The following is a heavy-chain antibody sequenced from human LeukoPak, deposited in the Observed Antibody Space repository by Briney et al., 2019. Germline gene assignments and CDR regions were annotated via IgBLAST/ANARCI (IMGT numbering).Heavy chain of an antibody. CDR1: GFTFSSYA. Sequence: PGGSLRLSCAASGFTFSSYAMHWVRQAPGKGLEWVAVISYDGSNKYYADSVKGRFTISRDNSKNTLYLQMNSLRAEDTAVYYCARARGRVVITNFDYWGQGTLVTVSS. V-gene: IGHV3-30-3*01. J-gene: IGHJ4*02. CDR2: ISYDGSNK. CDR3: ARARGRVVITNFDY. D-gene: IGHD3-22*01.